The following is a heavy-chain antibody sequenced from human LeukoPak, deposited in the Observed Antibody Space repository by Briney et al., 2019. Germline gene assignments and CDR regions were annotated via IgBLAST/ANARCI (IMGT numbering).Heavy chain of an antibody. V-gene: IGHV1-69*04. CDR2: IIPILGIA. Sequence: GASVKVSCKASGGTFSSYAISWVRQAPGQGLEWMGRIIPILGIANYAQKFQGRVTITADKSTSTAYMKLSSLRSEDTAVYYCARGWDSSGQIPFFYWGQGTLVTVSS. CDR1: GGTFSSYA. J-gene: IGHJ4*02. D-gene: IGHD3-22*01. CDR3: ARGWDSSGQIPFFY.